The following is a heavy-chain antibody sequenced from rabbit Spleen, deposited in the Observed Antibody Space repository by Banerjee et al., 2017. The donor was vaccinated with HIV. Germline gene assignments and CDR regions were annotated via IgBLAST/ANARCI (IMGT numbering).Heavy chain of an antibody. Sequence: QEQLVESGGGLVKPEGSLTLTCKASGFDLSSSDYMCWVRQAPGKGLEWISCIAGGGSGTTHYATWAKGRFTVSKTSSTTVTLQVTSLTVADTATYFCARDTATSFSSYGMDLWGPGTLVTVS. CDR2: IAGGGSGTT. CDR1: GFDLSSSDY. CDR3: ARDTATSFSSYGMDL. D-gene: IGHD1-1*01. J-gene: IGHJ6*01. V-gene: IGHV1S45*01.